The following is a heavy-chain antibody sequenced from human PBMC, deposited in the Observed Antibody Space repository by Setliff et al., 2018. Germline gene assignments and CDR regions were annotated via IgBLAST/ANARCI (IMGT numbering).Heavy chain of an antibody. CDR3: AREQWLDPPGYYYMDV. CDR2: IYIGWSA. D-gene: IGHD6-19*01. CDR1: GGSISSYY. Sequence: SETLSLTCTVAGGSISSYYWSWIRQPAGKGLEWIGHIYIGWSANYNPSLKSRVTMSIDTSKNQFSLKLNSVTAADIAVYYCAREQWLDPPGYYYMDVWAKGTTVTVSS. J-gene: IGHJ6*03. V-gene: IGHV4-4*07.